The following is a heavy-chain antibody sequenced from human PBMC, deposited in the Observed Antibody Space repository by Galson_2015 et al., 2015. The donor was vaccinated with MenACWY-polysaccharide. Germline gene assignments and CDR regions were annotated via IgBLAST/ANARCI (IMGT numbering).Heavy chain of an antibody. D-gene: IGHD3-16*02. Sequence: SVKVSCKASEYTFTNYHMHWVRQAPGQGLEWMGIINPSGGSTSSAQRFQGRVAVTRDASTSTIFMEMRSLRYEDTAIYYCARGDIGTVDIWGQGTMVMVSS. CDR3: ARGDIGTVDI. V-gene: IGHV1-46*01. CDR1: EYTFTNYH. CDR2: INPSGGST. J-gene: IGHJ3*02.